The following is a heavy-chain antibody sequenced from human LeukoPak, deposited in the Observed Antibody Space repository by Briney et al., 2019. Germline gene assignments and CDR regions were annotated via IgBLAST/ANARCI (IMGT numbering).Heavy chain of an antibody. CDR2: ISSSDNSI. CDR3: ARYCSGGSCYQYYYGMDV. Sequence: GGSLRLSCAASGFTFSNYNMNWVSQAPGKGLEWVSYISSSDNSIYYADSVGGRFTISRDNAKNSLYLQMNSLRAEDTAVYYCARYCSGGSCYQYYYGMDVWGQGTTVTVSS. V-gene: IGHV3-48*01. J-gene: IGHJ6*02. CDR1: GFTFSNYN. D-gene: IGHD2-15*01.